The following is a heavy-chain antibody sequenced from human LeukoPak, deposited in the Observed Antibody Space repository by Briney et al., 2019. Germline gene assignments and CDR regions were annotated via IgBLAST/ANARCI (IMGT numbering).Heavy chain of an antibody. CDR3: ARLTVTGGDWLDP. J-gene: IGHJ5*02. D-gene: IGHD4-17*01. CDR1: GGSISSYY. CDR2: IYYSGST. V-gene: IGHV4-59*01. Sequence: SETLSLTCTVSGGSISSYYWSWIRQPPGKGLEWIGYIYYSGSTNYNPSLKSRVTISVDTSKNQFSLKLSSVTAADTAVYYCARLTVTGGDWLDPWGQGTLVTVSS.